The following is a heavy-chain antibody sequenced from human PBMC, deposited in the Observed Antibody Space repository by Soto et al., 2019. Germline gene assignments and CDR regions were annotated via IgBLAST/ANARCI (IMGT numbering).Heavy chain of an antibody. Sequence: DVQLVESGGGLVQPGWSLRLSCAASGFTFDDYAMHWVRRVPGKGLEWVSSISWNSNIIGYADSVKGRFTISRDNAKNSLYLQMNSLRPEDTALYYCAKGGPDGFCSGGRCYFDYWGQGTLVTVSS. CDR2: ISWNSNII. V-gene: IGHV3-9*01. J-gene: IGHJ4*02. CDR3: AKGGPDGFCSGGRCYFDY. D-gene: IGHD2-15*01. CDR1: GFTFDDYA.